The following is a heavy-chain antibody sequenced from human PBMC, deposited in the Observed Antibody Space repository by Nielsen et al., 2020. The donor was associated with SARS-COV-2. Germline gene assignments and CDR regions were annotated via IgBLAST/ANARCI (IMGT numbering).Heavy chain of an antibody. Sequence: GESLKISCAASGFTFSSYAMSWVRQAPGKGLEWVSAISGSGGSTYYADSVKGRFTISTDRSKNTLYLQMNSLRPEDTAVYYCTKGAQLGDYWGQGTLVTVS. CDR2: ISGSGGST. CDR3: TKGAQLGDY. CDR1: GFTFSSYA. V-gene: IGHV3-23*01. D-gene: IGHD6-13*01. J-gene: IGHJ4*02.